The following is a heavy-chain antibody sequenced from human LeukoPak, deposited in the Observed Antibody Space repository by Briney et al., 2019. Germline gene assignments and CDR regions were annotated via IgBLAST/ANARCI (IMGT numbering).Heavy chain of an antibody. CDR1: GDSVSSNSAA. D-gene: IGHD6-13*01. CDR2: SYYRSKWYN. V-gene: IGHV6-1*01. CDR3: ARDLSSSWPPYYYGMDV. J-gene: IGHJ6*02. Sequence: SQTLSLTCAISGDSVSSNSAAWNWIRQSPSRGLEWLGRSYYRSKWYNDYAVSVKSRITINPDTSKNQFSLQLNSVTPEDTAVYYCARDLSSSWPPYYYGMDVWGQGTTVTVS.